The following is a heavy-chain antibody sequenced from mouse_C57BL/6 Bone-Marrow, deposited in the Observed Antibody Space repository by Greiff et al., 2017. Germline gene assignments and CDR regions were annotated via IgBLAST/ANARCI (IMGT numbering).Heavy chain of an antibody. V-gene: IGHV5-9-1*02. CDR3: TGGYYGNYDCFDY. J-gene: IGHJ2*01. CDR2: ISSGGDYI. D-gene: IGHD2-1*01. Sequence: EVKLMESGEGLVKPGGSLKLSCAASGFTFSSYAMSWVRQTPERRLEWVAYISSGGDYIYYADTVKGRFTISRDNARNTLYLQMGSLKSEDTAMYYCTGGYYGNYDCFDYWGQGTTLRVSA. CDR1: GFTFSSYA.